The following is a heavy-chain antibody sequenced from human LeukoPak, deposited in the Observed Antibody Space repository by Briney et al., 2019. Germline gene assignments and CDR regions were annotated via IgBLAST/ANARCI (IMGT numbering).Heavy chain of an antibody. Sequence: PGGSLRLSCVASGFXFSNYWMSWVRQAPGKGLEWVANIKQDGSEKDYVGSVKGRFTISRDNAKNSLYLQMNSLRAEDTAVYYCAREMSWSGRDYWGQGTLVTVSS. CDR1: GFXFSNYW. CDR3: AREMSWSGRDY. CDR2: IKQDGSEK. V-gene: IGHV3-7*05. D-gene: IGHD3-10*01. J-gene: IGHJ4*02.